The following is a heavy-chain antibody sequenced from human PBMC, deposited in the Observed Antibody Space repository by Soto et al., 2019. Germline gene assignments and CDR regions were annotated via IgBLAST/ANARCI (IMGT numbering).Heavy chain of an antibody. Sequence: GGSLRLSCAASGFTFSSYAMSWVRQAPGKGLEWVSAISGSGGSTYYADSVKGRFTISRDNSKNTLYLQMNSLRAEDTAVYYCAKDGRGSDLSPQDAFDIWGQGTMVTVSS. D-gene: IGHD1-1*01. J-gene: IGHJ3*02. V-gene: IGHV3-23*01. CDR3: AKDGRGSDLSPQDAFDI. CDR2: ISGSGGST. CDR1: GFTFSSYA.